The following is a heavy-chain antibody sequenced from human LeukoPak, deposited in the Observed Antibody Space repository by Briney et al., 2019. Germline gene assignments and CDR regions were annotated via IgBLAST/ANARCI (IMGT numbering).Heavy chain of an antibody. CDR2: IYYSGST. CDR1: GGSVSSGSYY. CDR3: ASAEYYHDSSGYAFDI. V-gene: IGHV4-61*01. D-gene: IGHD3-22*01. Sequence: SETLSLTCTVSGGSVSSGSYYWSWIRQPPGKGLEWIGYIYYSGSTNYNPSLKSRVTISVDTSKNQFSLKLSSVTAADTAVYYCASAEYYHDSSGYAFDIWGQGTMVTVSS. J-gene: IGHJ3*02.